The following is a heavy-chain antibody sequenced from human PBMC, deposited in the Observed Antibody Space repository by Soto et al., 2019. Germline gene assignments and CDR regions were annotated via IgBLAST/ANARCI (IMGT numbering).Heavy chain of an antibody. D-gene: IGHD6-25*01. CDR3: ARGRGYVYGSNFYGLDV. Sequence: SETLSLTCGVYRGSFSGFYWSWVRQTPGGGLEWIGEINHSGTTNYNPSFQNRVTISVDKSTNNFSLKMTSVTAADAAVYYCARGRGYVYGSNFYGLDVWGQGTTVTVSS. V-gene: IGHV4-34*01. J-gene: IGHJ6*02. CDR1: RGSFSGFY. CDR2: INHSGTT.